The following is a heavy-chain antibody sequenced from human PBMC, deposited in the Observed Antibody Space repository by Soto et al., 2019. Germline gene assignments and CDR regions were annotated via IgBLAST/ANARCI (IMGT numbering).Heavy chain of an antibody. D-gene: IGHD3-22*01. Sequence: PSETLSLTCTVSNAPVGSSTYTWGWIRQPPGKGLEWSGYIYYSGSTNYNPSLKSRVTISVDTSKNQFSLKLSSVTAADTAVYYCARHPSRRYYDSSGYYYPLVYGMDVWGQGTTVTVSS. J-gene: IGHJ6*02. CDR1: NAPVGSSTYT. V-gene: IGHV4-61*05. CDR2: IYYSGST. CDR3: ARHPSRRYYDSSGYYYPLVYGMDV.